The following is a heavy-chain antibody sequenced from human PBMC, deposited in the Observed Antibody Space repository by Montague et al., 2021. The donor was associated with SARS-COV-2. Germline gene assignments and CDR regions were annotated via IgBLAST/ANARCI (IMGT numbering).Heavy chain of an antibody. CDR3: ARSLYDILTGYYLPFDY. D-gene: IGHD3-9*01. Sequence: PALVKPTQTLTLTCTFSGFSLSTSGMCVNWVRQPPGKALEWLALXDWDDNKFYSTSLKTRLTISKDTSKNQVVLTMTNVDPVDTATYYCARSLYDILTGYYLPFDYWGQGTLVTVSS. J-gene: IGHJ4*02. V-gene: IGHV2-70*20. CDR2: XDWDDNK. CDR1: GFSLSTSGMC.